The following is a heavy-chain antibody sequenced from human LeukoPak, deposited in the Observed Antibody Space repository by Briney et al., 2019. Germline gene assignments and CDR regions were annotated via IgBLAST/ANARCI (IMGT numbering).Heavy chain of an antibody. D-gene: IGHD5-12*01. CDR2: ISGYNGNT. J-gene: IGHJ4*02. CDR1: GYSCSNYG. CDR3: ARDCGYQCLFDY. V-gene: IGHV1-18*01. Sequence: GASVKVSCKAAGYSCSNYGISWVRQAPGQGLEWMGWISGYNGNTNYAQKFQGRVTMTTDTSTSTAYMELRSLRSDDTAVYYCARDCGYQCLFDYWGQGTLVTVSS.